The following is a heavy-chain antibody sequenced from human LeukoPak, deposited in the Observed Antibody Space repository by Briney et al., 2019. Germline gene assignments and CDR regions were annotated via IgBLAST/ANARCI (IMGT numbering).Heavy chain of an antibody. V-gene: IGHV1-69*06. CDR1: GGTFNTYG. J-gene: IGHJ1*01. D-gene: IGHD3-10*01. Sequence: SVKVSCKASGGTFNTYGISWLRLAPGQGLEWMGGLIPMFGTPDYAQKFQGRLTITADTSTTTVSMDLSSLRSEDTAIYFCARDLVSGTTRGPFQDWGQGTLVTVSS. CDR3: ARDLVSGTTRGPFQD. CDR2: LIPMFGTP.